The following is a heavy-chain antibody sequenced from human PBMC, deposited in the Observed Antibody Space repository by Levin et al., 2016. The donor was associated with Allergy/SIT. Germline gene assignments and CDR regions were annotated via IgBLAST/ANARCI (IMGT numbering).Heavy chain of an antibody. CDR3: ARVNRPPGLWFYDYYYGMDV. CDR2: INHSGST. Sequence: SETLSLTCAVYGGSFSGYYWSWIRQPPGKGLEWIGEINHSGSTNYNPSLKSRVTISVDTSKNQFSLKLSSVTAADTAVYYCARVNRPPGLWFYDYYYGMDVWGQGTTVTVSS. CDR1: GGSFSGYY. V-gene: IGHV4-34*01. J-gene: IGHJ6*02. D-gene: IGHD3-10*01.